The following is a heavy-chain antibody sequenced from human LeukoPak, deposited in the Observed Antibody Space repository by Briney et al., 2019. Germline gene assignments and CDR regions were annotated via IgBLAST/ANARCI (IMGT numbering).Heavy chain of an antibody. V-gene: IGHV1-69*13. Sequence: SVKVSCKASGGTFSSYAISWVRQAPGQGLEWMGGIIPIFGTANYAQKFQGRVTITADESTSTAYMELSSLRPEDTAVCYCAAGGVVAATYYFDYWGQGTLVTVSS. CDR3: AAGGVVAATYYFDY. CDR2: IIPIFGTA. J-gene: IGHJ4*02. D-gene: IGHD2-15*01. CDR1: GGTFSSYA.